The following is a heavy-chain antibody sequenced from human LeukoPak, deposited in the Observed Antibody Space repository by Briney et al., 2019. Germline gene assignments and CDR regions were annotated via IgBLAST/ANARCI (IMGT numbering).Heavy chain of an antibody. CDR3: AKDIEAGYSSSWTIEY. Sequence: GRSLRLSCVASGFTFSSYGMHWVRQAPGKGLEWVALVSYDGRNKYYVDSVKGRFTISRDNSKNTLYLQMNSLRAEDTAVYYCAKDIEAGYSSSWTIEYWGQGTLVTVSS. J-gene: IGHJ4*02. V-gene: IGHV3-30*18. CDR2: VSYDGRNK. CDR1: GFTFSSYG. D-gene: IGHD6-13*01.